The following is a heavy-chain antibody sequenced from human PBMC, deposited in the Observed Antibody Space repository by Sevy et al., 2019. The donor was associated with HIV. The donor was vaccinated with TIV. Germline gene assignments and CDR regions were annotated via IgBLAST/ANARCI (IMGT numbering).Heavy chain of an antibody. D-gene: IGHD5-18*01. CDR3: ARDRVGYTAMGPFDY. CDR2: ISYDGSNK. J-gene: IGHJ4*02. CDR1: GFTFSSYA. Sequence: GGSLRLSCAASGFTFSSYAMHWVRQAPGKGLEWVAVISYDGSNKYYADSVKGRFTISRDNSKNTLYLQMNSLRAEDTAVYYCARDRVGYTAMGPFDYWGQGTLVTVSS. V-gene: IGHV3-30-3*01.